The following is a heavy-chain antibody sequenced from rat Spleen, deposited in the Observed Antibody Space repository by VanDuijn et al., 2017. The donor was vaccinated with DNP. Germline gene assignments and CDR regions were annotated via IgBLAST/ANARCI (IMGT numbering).Heavy chain of an antibody. CDR3: TTLITFMNG. Sequence: EVQLVESGGGFVQPGRSLKLSCSASGFTFSDYNMAWVRQAPKKGLEWVATVVYDGSRTYYRDSVKGRFTVYRDNAKSTLYLQIDSLRSEDTATYYCTTLITFMNGWGQGTSVTVSS. V-gene: IGHV5S10*01. CDR2: VVYDGSRT. J-gene: IGHJ4*01. CDR1: GFTFSDYN. D-gene: IGHD1-1*01.